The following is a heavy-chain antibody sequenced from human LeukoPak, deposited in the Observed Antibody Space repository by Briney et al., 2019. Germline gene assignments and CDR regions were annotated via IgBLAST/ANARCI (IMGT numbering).Heavy chain of an antibody. D-gene: IGHD2-15*01. Sequence: PSETLSLTCTISGGSVSDYYWSWIRQPPGKGLEWIGYIYYSGSTNYNPSLKSRVTISVDTSKNQFSLKLSSVTAADTAVYHCASSVLSRTRATHFDYWGQGTLVTVSS. V-gene: IGHV4-59*02. CDR2: IYYSGST. CDR3: ASSVLSRTRATHFDY. J-gene: IGHJ4*02. CDR1: GGSVSDYY.